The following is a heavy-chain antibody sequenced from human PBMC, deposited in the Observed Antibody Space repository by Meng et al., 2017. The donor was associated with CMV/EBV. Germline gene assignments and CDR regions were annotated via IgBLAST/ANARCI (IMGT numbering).Heavy chain of an antibody. V-gene: IGHV1-2*02. CDR3: ARGPAALGENWFDP. Sequence: KASGYTCTGYYMHWVRQAPGQGLEWMGWINPNSGGTNYAQKFQGRVTMTRDTSISTAYMALSRLRSDDTAVYYCARGPAALGENWFDPWGQGTLVTVSS. D-gene: IGHD2-2*01. J-gene: IGHJ5*02. CDR1: GYTCTGYY. CDR2: INPNSGGT.